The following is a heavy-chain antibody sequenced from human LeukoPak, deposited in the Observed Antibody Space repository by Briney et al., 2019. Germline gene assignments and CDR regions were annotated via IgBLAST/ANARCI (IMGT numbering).Heavy chain of an antibody. Sequence: PGGSLRLSCAASGFTFSNYGMHWVRQAPGKGLEWVAVIWYDGSNKYYADSVKGRFTISRDNSNNTLYLQMNSLRAEDTAVYYCAKGEILSTDYYYMDVWGKGTTVTVSS. V-gene: IGHV3-33*06. D-gene: IGHD5/OR15-5a*01. CDR2: IWYDGSNK. J-gene: IGHJ6*03. CDR3: AKGEILSTDYYYMDV. CDR1: GFTFSNYG.